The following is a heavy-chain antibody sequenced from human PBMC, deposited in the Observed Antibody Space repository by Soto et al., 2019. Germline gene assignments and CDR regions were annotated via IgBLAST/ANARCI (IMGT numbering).Heavy chain of an antibody. CDR3: ARGVLY. V-gene: IGHV4-31*03. D-gene: IGHD1-1*01. J-gene: IGHJ4*02. CDR2: IFYSGTT. CDR1: GGSISSGGYF. Sequence: PSETLSLTCTVSGGSISSGGYFRSWIRQPPGKGLEWIGNIFYSGTTYYNPSLKSRVTISVDTSKNQFSLKLSSVTAADTAVYFCARGVLYWGQGTPVTVSS.